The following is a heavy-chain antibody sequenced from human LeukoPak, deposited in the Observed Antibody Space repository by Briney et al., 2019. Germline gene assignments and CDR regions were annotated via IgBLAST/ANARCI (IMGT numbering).Heavy chain of an antibody. J-gene: IGHJ3*02. D-gene: IGHD7-27*01. CDR1: GGSISSSSYY. CDR3: ARRSRGLTGDNWGAFDI. CDR2: IYYSGST. V-gene: IGHV4-39*01. Sequence: PSETLSLTCTVSGGSISSSSYYWGWIRQPPGKGLEWIGSIYYSGSTYYNPSLKSRVTISVDTSKNQFSLKLSSVTAADTAVYYCARRSRGLTGDNWGAFDIWGQGTMVTVSS.